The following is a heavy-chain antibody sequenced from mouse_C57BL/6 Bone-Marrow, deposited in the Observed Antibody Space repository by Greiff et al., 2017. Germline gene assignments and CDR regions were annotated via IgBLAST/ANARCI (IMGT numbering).Heavy chain of an antibody. CDR1: GYTFTSYW. CDR3: ARYYGSSFDFDY. J-gene: IGHJ2*01. CDR2: IHPNSGST. Sequence: QVQLKQPGAELVKPGASVKLSCKASGYTFTSYWMHWVKQRPGQGLEWIGMIHPNSGSTNYNEKFKSKATLTVDKSSSTAYMQLSSLTSEDSAVYYCARYYGSSFDFDYWGQGTTLTVSS. V-gene: IGHV1-64*01. D-gene: IGHD1-1*01.